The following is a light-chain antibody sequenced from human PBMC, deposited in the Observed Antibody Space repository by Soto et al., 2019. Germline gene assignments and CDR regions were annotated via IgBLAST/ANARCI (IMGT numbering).Light chain of an antibody. CDR3: QSYDSSLSGMV. J-gene: IGLJ3*02. V-gene: IGLV1-40*01. CDR2: GDR. CDR1: SYNIGAGYE. Sequence: QSVLTQPPSVSGAPGQRVTISCTGSSYNIGAGYEVHWYQQLPGTAPKLLIYGDRYRPSGVPDRFSGSKSGTSVSLAITGLQAEDEADYHCQSYDSSLSGMVFGGGTKLTVL.